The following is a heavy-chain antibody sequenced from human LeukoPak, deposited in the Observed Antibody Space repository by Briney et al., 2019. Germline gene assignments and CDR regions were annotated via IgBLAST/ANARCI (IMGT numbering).Heavy chain of an antibody. V-gene: IGHV5-51*01. J-gene: IGHJ3*02. D-gene: IGHD5-24*01. CDR2: IYPGDSDT. CDR3: ARQQKRWLQLNAFDI. CDR1: GYRFTSDW. Sequence: GESLKISCKGSGYRFTSDWIGWVRQMPGKGLEWMGIIYPGDSDTRYSPSFQGQVSIPADKSISTAYLQWSSLKASDTAMYYCARQQKRWLQLNAFDIWGQGTMVTVSS.